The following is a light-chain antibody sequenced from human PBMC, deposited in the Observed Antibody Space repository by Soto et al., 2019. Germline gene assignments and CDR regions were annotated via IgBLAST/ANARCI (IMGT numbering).Light chain of an antibody. CDR2: DAS. CDR3: QQYNSYVYT. Sequence: DIQMTQSPSTLSASVGDRVTITCRASQSISSWLAWYQQKPGKAPKLLIYDASSLESGVPSRFSSSGSGTEFTLTISSLQPDDFATYYCQQYNSYVYTFGQGTKADIK. V-gene: IGKV1-5*01. J-gene: IGKJ2*01. CDR1: QSISSW.